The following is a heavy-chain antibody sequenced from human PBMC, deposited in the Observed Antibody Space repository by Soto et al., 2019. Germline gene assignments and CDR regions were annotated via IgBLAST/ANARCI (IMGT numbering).Heavy chain of an antibody. V-gene: IGHV1-3*05. D-gene: IGHD1-26*01. CDR1: GYTFTSYA. CDR3: ARAGVGATPNDY. Sequence: QVQLVQSGAEEKKPGASVKVSCKASGYTFTSYAMHRVRQAPGQRLEWMGWINAGNGNTKYSQKFQGRVTITRDTSARTAYMELSSLRSEDTAVYYCARAGVGATPNDYWGQGTLVTVSS. CDR2: INAGNGNT. J-gene: IGHJ4*02.